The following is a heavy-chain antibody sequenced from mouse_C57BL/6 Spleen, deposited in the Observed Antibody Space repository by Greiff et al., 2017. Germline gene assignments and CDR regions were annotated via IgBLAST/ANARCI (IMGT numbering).Heavy chain of an antibody. CDR3: ARNWANWVFDY. CDR1: GFSLTSYG. CDR2: IWSGGST. V-gene: IGHV2-2*01. Sequence: QVQLQQSGPGLVQPSQSLSITCTVSGFSLTSYGVHWVRQSPGTGLEWLGVIWSGGSTDYNAAFISRLSISKDNSKRQVFFKMNSLQADDTAIDYCARNWANWVFDYWGQGTTLTVSS. J-gene: IGHJ2*01. D-gene: IGHD4-1*01.